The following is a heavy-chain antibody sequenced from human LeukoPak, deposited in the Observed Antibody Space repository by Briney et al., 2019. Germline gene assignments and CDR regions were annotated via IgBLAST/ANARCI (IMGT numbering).Heavy chain of an antibody. D-gene: IGHD5-12*01. CDR1: GGSISSYY. J-gene: IGHJ3*02. V-gene: IGHV4-4*07. Sequence: SETLSLTCTVSGGSISSYYWSWIRQPAGKGLEWIGRIYTSGSTYYNPSLKSRVTISVDTSKNQFSLKLSSVTAADTAVYYCARQVGYRGWYGAFDIWGQGTMVTVSS. CDR2: IYTSGST. CDR3: ARQVGYRGWYGAFDI.